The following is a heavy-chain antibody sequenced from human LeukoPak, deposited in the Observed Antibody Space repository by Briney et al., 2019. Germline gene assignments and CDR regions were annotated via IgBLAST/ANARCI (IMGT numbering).Heavy chain of an antibody. CDR3: ARSRDFWSGYPNWFDP. CDR2: ISSSSSYI. D-gene: IGHD3-3*01. CDR1: GFTFSSYS. J-gene: IGHJ5*02. Sequence: KAGGSLRLSCAASGFTFSSYSMNWVSQAPGKWLELVSSISSSSSYIYYADSVKGRFTISRDNAKNSLYLQMNSLRAEDTAVYYCARSRDFWSGYPNWFDPWGQGTLVTVSS. V-gene: IGHV3-21*01.